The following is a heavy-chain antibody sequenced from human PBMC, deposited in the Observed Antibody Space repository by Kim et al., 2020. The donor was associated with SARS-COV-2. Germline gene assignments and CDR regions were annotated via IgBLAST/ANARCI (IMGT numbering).Heavy chain of an antibody. CDR2: K. V-gene: IGHV3-11*06. Sequence: KDNADSGKGRFTISRDNAKNSLYLQMNSLRAEDTAVYYCARGAGICFDPWGQGALVTVSS. J-gene: IGHJ5*02. CDR3: ARGAGICFDP.